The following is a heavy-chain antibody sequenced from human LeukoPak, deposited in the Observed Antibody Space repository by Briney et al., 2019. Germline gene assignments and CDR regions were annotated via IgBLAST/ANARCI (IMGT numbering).Heavy chain of an antibody. J-gene: IGHJ4*02. V-gene: IGHV4-4*02. CDR2: IYHSGST. CDR1: GGSISSSNW. Sequence: SETLSLTCAVSGGSISSSNWWSWVRQPPGKGLEWIGEIYHSGSTNYNPSLKSRVTISVDKSKNQFSLKLSSVTAADTAVYYCARDARQQLVERFDYWGQGTLVTVSS. D-gene: IGHD6-13*01. CDR3: ARDARQQLVERFDY.